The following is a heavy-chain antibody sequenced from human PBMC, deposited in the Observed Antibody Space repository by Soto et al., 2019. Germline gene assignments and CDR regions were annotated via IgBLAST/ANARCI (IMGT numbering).Heavy chain of an antibody. Sequence: GSLRLSCAASGFTFSDYYMSWIRQAPGKGLEWVSYISSSGSTLYHADSVKGRFTISRDNAKNSLDLQMNSLRAEDTAVYFCARVAPETRYYYYYYYMDVWGKGTTVTVSS. J-gene: IGHJ6*03. CDR3: ARVAPETRYYYYYYYMDV. CDR1: GFTFSDYY. CDR2: ISSSGSTL. V-gene: IGHV3-11*01.